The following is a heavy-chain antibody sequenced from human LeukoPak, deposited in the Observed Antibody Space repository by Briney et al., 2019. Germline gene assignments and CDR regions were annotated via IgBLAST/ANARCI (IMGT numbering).Heavy chain of an antibody. V-gene: IGHV3-7*01. J-gene: IGHJ3*02. CDR3: ASSYHDSSTHAFDI. CDR2: IKQDGSEK. Sequence: GGSLRLSCAASGFTFSSYWMSWVRQAPGKGLEWVANIKQDGSEKYYVDSVKGRFTISRDNAKSSIYLQMNSLRAEDTAVYYCASSYHDSSTHAFDIWGQGTVVTVSS. CDR1: GFTFSSYW. D-gene: IGHD3-22*01.